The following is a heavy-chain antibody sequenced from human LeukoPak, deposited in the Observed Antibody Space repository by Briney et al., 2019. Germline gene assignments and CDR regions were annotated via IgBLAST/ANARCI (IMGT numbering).Heavy chain of an antibody. Sequence: GRSLRLSCAASGFTFSNYAMHWVRQAPGKGLEWVALISYDGSVEKSAASVKGRFTISRDNSKNTLYLQMNSLRIEDTAVYYCARALGSSWDSSLAGWGQATLVPVSS. J-gene: IGHJ4*02. CDR3: ARALGSSWDSSLAG. D-gene: IGHD6-13*01. CDR2: ISYDGSVE. CDR1: GFTFSNYA. V-gene: IGHV3-30*04.